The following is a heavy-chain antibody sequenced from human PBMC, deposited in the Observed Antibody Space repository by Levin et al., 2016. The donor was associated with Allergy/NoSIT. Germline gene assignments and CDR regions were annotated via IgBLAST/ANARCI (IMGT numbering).Heavy chain of an antibody. CDR2: ISYDGSKK. Sequence: WIRQPPGKGLEWVAVISYDGSKKDYADSVKGRFTISRDSSKNTLYLQMNSLRAEDTALYYCAKFLLGRQLLWGGALDIWGQGTMVTVSS. D-gene: IGHD2-2*01. CDR3: AKFLLGRQLLWGGALDI. J-gene: IGHJ3*02. V-gene: IGHV3-30*18.